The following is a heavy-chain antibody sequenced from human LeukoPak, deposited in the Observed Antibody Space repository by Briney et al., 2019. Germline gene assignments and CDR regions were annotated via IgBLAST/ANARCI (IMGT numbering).Heavy chain of an antibody. Sequence: GGSLRLSCAASGFTFSSYAMSWVRQAPGKGLEWVSAISGSGGSTYYADSVKGRFTISRDNSKNTLYLQMNSLRAEDTAVYYCAKDEPFIAADYYYYYGMDVWGQGTTVTVSS. CDR1: GFTFSSYA. CDR2: ISGSGGST. V-gene: IGHV3-23*01. J-gene: IGHJ6*02. CDR3: AKDEPFIAADYYYYYGMDV. D-gene: IGHD6-13*01.